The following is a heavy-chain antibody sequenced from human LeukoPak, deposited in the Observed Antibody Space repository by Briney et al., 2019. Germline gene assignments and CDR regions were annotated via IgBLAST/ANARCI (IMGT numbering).Heavy chain of an antibody. V-gene: IGHV3-30*18. CDR2: ISYDGSNK. J-gene: IGHJ4*02. CDR3: AKTTVDY. CDR1: GFTFSSYG. Sequence: GGSLRLSCAASGFTFSSYGMHWVRQAPGKGLEWVAVISYDGSNKYYADSVKGRFTISRDNSKNTLYLQMNSLRAEDTAVYYCAKTTVDYWGQGTLVTVSS. D-gene: IGHD4-17*01.